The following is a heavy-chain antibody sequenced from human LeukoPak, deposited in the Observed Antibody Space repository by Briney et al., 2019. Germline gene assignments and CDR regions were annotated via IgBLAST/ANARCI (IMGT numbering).Heavy chain of an antibody. CDR1: GYTLTDYY. V-gene: IGHV1-18*04. CDR2: ISAYNGNT. CDR3: ARAGVPAAMLIYAFDI. J-gene: IGHJ3*02. D-gene: IGHD2-2*01. Sequence: ASVKVSCKASGYTLTDYYIHWVRQAPGQGLEWMGWISAYNGNTNYAQKLQGRVTMTTDTSTSTAYMELRSLRSDDTAVYYCARAGVPAAMLIYAFDIWGQGTMVTVPS.